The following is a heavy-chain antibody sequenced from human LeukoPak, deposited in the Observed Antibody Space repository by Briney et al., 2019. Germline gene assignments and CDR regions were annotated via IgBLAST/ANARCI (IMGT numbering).Heavy chain of an antibody. J-gene: IGHJ4*02. D-gene: IGHD1-26*01. CDR3: AKSPTLSSGSYRLDY. CDR2: MTGSGGST. CDR1: GFTFTSYA. V-gene: IGHV3-23*01. Sequence: GGSLRLSCAASGFTFTSYAMSWVRQAPGKGLEWVSAMTGSGGSTYYADSVKGRFTISRDNSKNTLFLQMNSLRAEDTAVYYCAKSPTLSSGSYRLDYWGQGTLVTVPS.